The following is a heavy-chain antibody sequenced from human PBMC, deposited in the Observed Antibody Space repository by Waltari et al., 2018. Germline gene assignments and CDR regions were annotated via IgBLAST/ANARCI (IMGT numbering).Heavy chain of an antibody. Sequence: EVQLVESGGNLVQPGGSLRLSCAASGFTFTSHWMHWVRQAPGKGLGGVLRINSDGSNTRYADSGKGRFTISRDNAKNTLYLEMNSLRAEDTAVYFCAGGPQSGASSAWYGWFDPWGQGTLVTVSS. CDR3: AGGPQSGASSAWYGWFDP. D-gene: IGHD6-13*01. CDR2: INSDGSNT. CDR1: GFTFTSHW. V-gene: IGHV3-74*01. J-gene: IGHJ5*02.